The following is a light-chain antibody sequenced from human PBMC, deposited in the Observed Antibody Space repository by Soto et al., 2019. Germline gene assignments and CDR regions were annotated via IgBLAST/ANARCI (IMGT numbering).Light chain of an antibody. CDR3: RSYLGSSTSSGD. CDR2: DVS. V-gene: IGLV2-14*01. Sequence: QCVLSQASGVSGCPGQSITVCCTGGNSEVGGYDYVAWDQQHPGKAPKLMIYDVSSRPSGVSNRFSGSKSGNTASLTISGLQAEDEADYYCRSYLGSSTSSGDFGPGTMVNV. J-gene: IGLJ1*01. CDR1: NSEVGGYDY.